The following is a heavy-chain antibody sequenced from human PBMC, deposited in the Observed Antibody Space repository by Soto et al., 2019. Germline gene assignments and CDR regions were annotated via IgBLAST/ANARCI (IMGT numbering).Heavy chain of an antibody. V-gene: IGHV3-23*01. CDR3: AKRPKVSPSGWFDP. CDR1: GFTFSSYA. Sequence: EVQLLESGGGLVQPGVSLRLSCAASGFTFSSYAMAWVRQTPGKGLEWVSSISGSGDSTYYADSVKGRFTISRDNSKNTRFLQMNSLRAEDTALYYCAKRPKVSPSGWFDPWGQGTLVTVSS. J-gene: IGHJ5*02. D-gene: IGHD4-17*01. CDR2: ISGSGDST.